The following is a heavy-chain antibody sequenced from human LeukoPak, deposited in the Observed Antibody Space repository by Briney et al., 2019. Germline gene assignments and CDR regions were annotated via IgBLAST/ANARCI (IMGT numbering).Heavy chain of an antibody. D-gene: IGHD5-12*01. CDR1: GGSISSSSYY. CDR2: IYYSGST. J-gene: IGHJ6*02. V-gene: IGHV4-39*07. Sequence: PSETLSLTCTVSGGSISSSSYYWGWIRQPPGRGLEWIGSIYYSGSTYYNPSLKSRVTISVDTSKNQFSLKLSSVTAADTAVYYCARDEWLRLSYYGMDVWGQGTTVTVSS. CDR3: ARDEWLRLSYYGMDV.